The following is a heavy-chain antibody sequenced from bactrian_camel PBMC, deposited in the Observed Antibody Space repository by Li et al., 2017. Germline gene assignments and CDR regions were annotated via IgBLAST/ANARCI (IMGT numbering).Heavy chain of an antibody. CDR1: GYTYTSKP. V-gene: IGHV3S59*01. Sequence: QLVESGGGSVQAGGSLKLSCEMSGYTYTSKPCMGWFRQSPGEEREEVAEIRASGAPRYLVDYVKGRFTISRDNAKNTLYLQMNNLKPEDTAMYYCAAGPTHNGYCSTLRNPQYWGQGTQVTVS. CDR2: IRASGAPR. D-gene: IGHD3*01. CDR3: AAGPTHNGYCSTLRNPQY. J-gene: IGHJ4*01.